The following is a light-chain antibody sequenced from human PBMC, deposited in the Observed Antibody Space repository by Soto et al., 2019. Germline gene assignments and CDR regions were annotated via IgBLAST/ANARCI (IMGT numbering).Light chain of an antibody. V-gene: IGLV2-23*03. CDR1: SSDVGYYNL. J-gene: IGLJ2*01. CDR2: EGS. CDR3: CSYAGSSTFV. Sequence: QSVLTQPASVSGSPGQSITISCTGTSSDVGYYNLVSWYQQHPGEAPKLMMYEGSKRPSGVSNRFSGSKSGNTASLTISGLQAEGEVDYFSCSYAGSSTFVFGGGTKLTVL.